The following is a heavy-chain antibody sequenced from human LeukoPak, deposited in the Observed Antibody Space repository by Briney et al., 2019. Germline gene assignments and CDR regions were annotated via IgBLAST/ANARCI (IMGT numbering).Heavy chain of an antibody. J-gene: IGHJ4*02. CDR2: ISSNGGSS. CDR1: GFTFSAYA. Sequence: GGSLRLSCSASGFTFSAYAMYWVRQAPGKGLEYVSGISSNGGSSFYADSVKGRFTISRDNSKNTLYLQMSSLRAEDTAVYYCVKITSVTGGDCWGQGTRLTVSS. D-gene: IGHD1-1*01. V-gene: IGHV3-64D*09. CDR3: VKITSVTGGDC.